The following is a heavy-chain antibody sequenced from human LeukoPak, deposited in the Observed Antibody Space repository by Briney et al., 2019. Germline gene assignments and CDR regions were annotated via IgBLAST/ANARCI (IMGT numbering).Heavy chain of an antibody. CDR2: ISSSGGIT. Sequence: GGSLRLSCAASGFTFSNYAMSWVRQAPGKGLEWVSVISSSGGITYYADSVKGRFTISRDNAKNSLYLQMNSLRDEDTAVYYCARAPDAGVVPGHWGQGTLVTVSS. V-gene: IGHV3-23*01. CDR3: ARAPDAGVVPGH. D-gene: IGHD2-2*01. CDR1: GFTFSNYA. J-gene: IGHJ4*02.